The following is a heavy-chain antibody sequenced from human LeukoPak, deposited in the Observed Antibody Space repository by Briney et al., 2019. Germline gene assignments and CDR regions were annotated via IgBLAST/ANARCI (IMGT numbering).Heavy chain of an antibody. D-gene: IGHD1-1*01. Sequence: GGSLRLSCAASGFTFRSYAMSWVRQAPGKGLEWVAVIWYDGSNKYYADSVKGRFTISRDNSKNTLYLQMNSLRAEDTAVYHCAKAPGTVTAARYFEYWGQGTLVTVSS. CDR2: IWYDGSNK. V-gene: IGHV3-33*06. J-gene: IGHJ4*02. CDR3: AKAPGTVTAARYFEY. CDR1: GFTFRSYA.